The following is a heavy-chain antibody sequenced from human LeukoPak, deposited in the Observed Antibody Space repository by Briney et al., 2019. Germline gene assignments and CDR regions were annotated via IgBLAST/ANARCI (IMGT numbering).Heavy chain of an antibody. V-gene: IGHV2-5*01. CDR3: AHILGLFSPFDY. CDR1: GFSLSTSGVG. J-gene: IGHJ4*02. D-gene: IGHD3-22*01. Sequence: SGPTLVKPTQTLTLTCTFSGFSLSTSGVGVGWIRQPPGKALEWLAPIYWNDDKRYSPSLKSRLTITKDTSKNQVVLTMTNMDPVDTATYYCAHILGLFSPFDYWGQGTLVTVSS. CDR2: IYWNDDK.